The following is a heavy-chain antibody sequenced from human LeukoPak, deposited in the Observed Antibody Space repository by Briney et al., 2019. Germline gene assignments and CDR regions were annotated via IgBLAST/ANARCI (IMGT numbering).Heavy chain of an antibody. CDR1: GFTFSSYG. D-gene: IGHD4-17*01. CDR2: IWYDGNNK. Sequence: GGSLRLSCAASGFTFSSYGMHWVRQAPGKGLEWVAVIWYDGNNKYYAASVKGRFTISRDSPKNTLYLQMDNLRAEDRAVYYCARDRAPVTTFEAFDYWGQGTLVTVSS. CDR3: ARDRAPVTTFEAFDY. J-gene: IGHJ4*02. V-gene: IGHV3-33*08.